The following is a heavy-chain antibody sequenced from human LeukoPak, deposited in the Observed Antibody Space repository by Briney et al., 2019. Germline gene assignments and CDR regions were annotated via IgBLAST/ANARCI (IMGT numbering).Heavy chain of an antibody. V-gene: IGHV3-30*03. Sequence: PGESLTLSCAASGFTFSNYVIHWVRQAPGKGLEWLAVISYDGTNKYYADFVKGRFTISRDHSQSTVDLQMNTLGGADTAVYYCVRSPTYYNMDVWGKGTTVTVPS. J-gene: IGHJ6*03. CDR1: GFTFSNYV. CDR2: ISYDGTNK. CDR3: VRSPTYYNMDV.